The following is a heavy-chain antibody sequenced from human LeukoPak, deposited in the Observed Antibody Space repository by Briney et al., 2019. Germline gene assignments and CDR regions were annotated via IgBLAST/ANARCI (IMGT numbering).Heavy chain of an antibody. D-gene: IGHD3-22*01. Sequence: SETLSLTCAVYGGSFSGYYWTWIRQTPEKGLEWIGEMNPSGSTNYNPSLKSRVTISVDTSKNQFSLELSSVTAADTAVYYCAKGRQDVTMIVVVMTAVSYYLDVWGKGTTVTVS. CDR1: GGSFSGYY. J-gene: IGHJ6*03. CDR3: AKGRQDVTMIVVVMTAVSYYLDV. CDR2: MNPSGST. V-gene: IGHV4-34*01.